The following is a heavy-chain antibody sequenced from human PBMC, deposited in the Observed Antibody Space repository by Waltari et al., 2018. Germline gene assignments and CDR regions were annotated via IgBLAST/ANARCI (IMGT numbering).Heavy chain of an antibody. CDR3: AGEPEDGIAAAGDY. V-gene: IGHV4-4*07. Sequence: QVQLQESGPGLVKPSETLSLTCTVSGGSISSYYWSWIRPPAGKGLEWIGRIYTSGSTNYNPSLKSRVTMSVDTSKNQFSLKLSSVTAADTAVYYCAGEPEDGIAAAGDYWGQGTLVTVSS. J-gene: IGHJ4*02. CDR1: GGSISSYY. D-gene: IGHD6-13*01. CDR2: IYTSGST.